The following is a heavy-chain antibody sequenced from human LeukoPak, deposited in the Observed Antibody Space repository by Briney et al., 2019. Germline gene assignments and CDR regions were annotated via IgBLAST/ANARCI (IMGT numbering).Heavy chain of an antibody. CDR1: GFTFSSYT. Sequence: GGSLRLFCAASGFTFSSYTMNWVRQAPGKGLEWVSSISSSSSYIYYADSVKGRFTISRDNAKNSLFLQMNSLRAEDTAVYYCARATSDNILTGYYSPWGQGTLVTVSS. CDR3: ARATSDNILTGYYSP. V-gene: IGHV3-21*01. D-gene: IGHD3-9*01. CDR2: ISSSSSYI. J-gene: IGHJ5*02.